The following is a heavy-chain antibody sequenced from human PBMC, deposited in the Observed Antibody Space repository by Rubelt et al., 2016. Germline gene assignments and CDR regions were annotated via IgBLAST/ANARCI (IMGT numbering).Heavy chain of an antibody. CDR3: AKDRSRRLAV. CDR2: IWYDGSNK. D-gene: IGHD3-16*01. V-gene: IGHV3-33*06. Sequence: YGMHWVRQAPGKGLEWVAVIWYDGSNKYYADSVKGRFTISRDNSKNTRYLQMNSLRAEDTAVYYCAKDRSRRLAVWGQGTLVTVSS. J-gene: IGHJ4*02. CDR1: YG.